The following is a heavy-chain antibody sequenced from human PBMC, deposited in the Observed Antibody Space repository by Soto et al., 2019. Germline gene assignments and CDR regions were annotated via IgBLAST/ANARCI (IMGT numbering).Heavy chain of an antibody. V-gene: IGHV1-8*01. CDR2: TNPISEKSKT. D-gene: IGHD3-3*01. CDR1: GYTFTSHD. J-gene: IGHJ5*02. Sequence: GASVKVSCKASGYTFTSHDIIWVRQAAGQGLEWMGWTNPISEKSKTTYLPNFQGRVVMTRDTFLGTAYLELSGLRSDDTAVYYCARGATAYYDFWANPRGDWLDLWGQGTLVTVSS. CDR3: ARGATAYYDFWANPRGDWLDL.